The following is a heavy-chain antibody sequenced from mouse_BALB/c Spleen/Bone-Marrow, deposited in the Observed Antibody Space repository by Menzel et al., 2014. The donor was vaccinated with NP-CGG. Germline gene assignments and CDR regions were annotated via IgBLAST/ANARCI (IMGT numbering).Heavy chain of an antibody. V-gene: IGHV1-54*01. D-gene: IGHD1-1*01. CDR2: INPGSGGT. CDR3: ARSYYGSPYFDY. Sequence: VQLQQSGAERVRPGTSVKVSCKASGYAFTNYLIEWVKQRPGQGLEWIGVINPGSGGTNYNEKFKGKATLTADKSSSTAYMQFSSLTSDDSAVYFCARSYYGSPYFDYWGQGTTLTVSP. CDR1: GYAFTNYL. J-gene: IGHJ2*01.